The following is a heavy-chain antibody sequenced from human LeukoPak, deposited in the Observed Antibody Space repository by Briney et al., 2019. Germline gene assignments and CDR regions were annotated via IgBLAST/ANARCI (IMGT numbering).Heavy chain of an antibody. CDR3: ARVTGYMIEDYFDY. V-gene: IGHV1-18*01. D-gene: IGHD3-22*01. CDR1: GYTFTSYG. J-gene: IGHJ4*02. Sequence: GASVKVSCKASGYTFTSYGISWVRQAPGQGLEWMGWINAYNTNTNYAQKLQGRVTMTADTSTTTAYMELRSLRSDDTAVYYCARVTGYMIEDYFDYWGQGTLVTVSS. CDR2: INAYNTNT.